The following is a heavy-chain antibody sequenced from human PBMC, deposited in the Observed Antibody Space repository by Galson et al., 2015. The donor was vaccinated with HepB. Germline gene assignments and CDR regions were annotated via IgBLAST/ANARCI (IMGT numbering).Heavy chain of an antibody. Sequence: SLRLSCAASGFTFSSYAMSWVRQAPGKGLEWVSGISGSASSTYYADSVKGRLTVSRDNSKSTLYLQMNSLRADDTAVYYCAKAAATRPDYYMDVWGKGTTVTVSS. V-gene: IGHV3-23*01. CDR1: GFTFSSYA. CDR3: AKAAATRPDYYMDV. J-gene: IGHJ6*03. D-gene: IGHD2-15*01. CDR2: ISGSASST.